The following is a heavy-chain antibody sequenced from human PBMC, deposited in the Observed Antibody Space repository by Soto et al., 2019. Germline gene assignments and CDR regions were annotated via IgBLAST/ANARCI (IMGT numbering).Heavy chain of an antibody. CDR1: GDSISNNRAA. D-gene: IGHD3-10*01. J-gene: IGHJ5*02. CDR3: ARGSNYGSGSYWFEP. V-gene: IGHV6-1*01. CDR2: TYYRSKWYN. Sequence: SQTLTDTCAISGDSISNNRAAWNWIRQSPSRGLEWLGRTYYRSKWYNDYAVSVKSRITINPDTSKNQLSLQLNSVTPEDTAVCYCARGSNYGSGSYWFEPWGRGTLVTVSS.